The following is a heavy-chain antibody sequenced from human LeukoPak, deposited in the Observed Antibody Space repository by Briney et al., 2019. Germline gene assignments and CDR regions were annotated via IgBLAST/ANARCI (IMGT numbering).Heavy chain of an antibody. Sequence: PGGSLRLSCAASGFTFSSYAMHWVRQAPGKGLEWVAVISYDGSNKYYADSVKGRFTISRDNSKNTLYLQMNSLRAEDTAVYYCARPFYSSSFDAFDIWGQGTMVTVSS. CDR2: ISYDGSNK. J-gene: IGHJ3*02. CDR1: GFTFSSYA. CDR3: ARPFYSSSFDAFDI. D-gene: IGHD6-6*01. V-gene: IGHV3-30*04.